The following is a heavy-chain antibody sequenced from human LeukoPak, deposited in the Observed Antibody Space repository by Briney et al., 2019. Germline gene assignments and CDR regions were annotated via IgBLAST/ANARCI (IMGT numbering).Heavy chain of an antibody. D-gene: IGHD3-10*01. CDR1: GFTFSSYG. CDR3: ARGGNIDF. CDR2: ISYDGSNK. Sequence: GGSLRLSCAASGFTFSSYGMHWVRQAPGKGLEWVAVISYDGSNKYYADSVKGRFTISRDNSKNSVYLQMNSLRDEDTAVYYCARGGNIDFWGQGTLVTVSS. J-gene: IGHJ4*02. V-gene: IGHV3-30*03.